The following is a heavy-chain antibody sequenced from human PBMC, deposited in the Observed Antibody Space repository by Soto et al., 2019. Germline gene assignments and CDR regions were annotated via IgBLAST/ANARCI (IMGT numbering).Heavy chain of an antibody. V-gene: IGHV1-69*12. Sequence: QVQLVQSGAEVKKPGSSVKVSCKASGGTFSSYAISWVRQAPGQGLEWMGGIIPIFGTANYAQKFQGRVTITADESTSTAYMELSSLRSEDTAVYYCARDSPGEARPDLSVGYFDYWGQGTLVTVSS. D-gene: IGHD6-6*01. CDR2: IIPIFGTA. J-gene: IGHJ4*02. CDR3: ARDSPGEARPDLSVGYFDY. CDR1: GGTFSSYA.